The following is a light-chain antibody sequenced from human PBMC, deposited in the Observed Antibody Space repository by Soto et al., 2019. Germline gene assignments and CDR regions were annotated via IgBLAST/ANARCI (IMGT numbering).Light chain of an antibody. J-gene: IGKJ4*01. CDR1: QSLLHSNGYDY. Sequence: DIVMTQSPLSLPVTPGEPASISCRSSQSLLHSNGYDYLGWYLQKPGQSPQLLIYLGSNRASGVPDRFSGRGSGTDFTLKISRVEAEDVGVYYCVQALQTPLTFGGGARWISN. CDR2: LGS. CDR3: VQALQTPLT. V-gene: IGKV2-28*01.